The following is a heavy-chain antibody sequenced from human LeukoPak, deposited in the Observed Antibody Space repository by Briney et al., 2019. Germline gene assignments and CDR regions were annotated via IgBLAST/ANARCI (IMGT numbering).Heavy chain of an antibody. Sequence: SGGSVRLSCAASGFTFSSSEMNWVRQAPGKGLEWVSYISTSGSSTYYADSVKGRFTTSRDNAKNSLYLQMNTLRAEDTGIYYCASGLSGSYWGQGTLFTVSP. CDR1: GFTFSSSE. CDR3: ASGLSGSY. V-gene: IGHV3-48*03. J-gene: IGHJ4*02. CDR2: ISTSGSST. D-gene: IGHD3-9*01.